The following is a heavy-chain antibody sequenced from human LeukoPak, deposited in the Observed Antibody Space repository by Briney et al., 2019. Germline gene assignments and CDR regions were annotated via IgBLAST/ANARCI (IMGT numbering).Heavy chain of an antibody. Sequence: SETLSLTCAVYGESFSGYYWSWIRQPPGKGLEWIGEINHSGSTNYNPSLKSRVTISVDTSKNQFSLKLSSVTAADTAVYYCARGHEGVVVAATNWFDPWGQGTLVTVSS. J-gene: IGHJ5*02. D-gene: IGHD2-15*01. CDR2: INHSGST. CDR3: ARGHEGVVVAATNWFDP. V-gene: IGHV4-34*01. CDR1: GESFSGYY.